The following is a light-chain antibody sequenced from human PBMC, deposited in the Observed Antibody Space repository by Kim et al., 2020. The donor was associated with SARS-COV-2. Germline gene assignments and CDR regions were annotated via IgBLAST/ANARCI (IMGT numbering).Light chain of an antibody. CDR1: QKIDNW. Sequence: DIQMTQFPSTLSASVGDSVTITCRASQKIDNWLAWYQQKPGKAPNFLIYDASTLEGGVPSRFSGRRSGTEFTLTIRSLQPEDFATYYCQQYYNYSLTFGQGTKLEI. V-gene: IGKV1-5*01. J-gene: IGKJ1*01. CDR2: DAS. CDR3: QQYYNYSLT.